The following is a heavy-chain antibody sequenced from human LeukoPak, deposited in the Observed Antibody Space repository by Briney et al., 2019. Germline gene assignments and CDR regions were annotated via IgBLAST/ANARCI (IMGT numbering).Heavy chain of an antibody. D-gene: IGHD3-22*01. V-gene: IGHV3-23*01. Sequence: GGSLRLSCAASGFTFSSYAMSWVRQAPGKGLEWVSAITYSGGITYYADSVKGRFTISRDNSKNTLYLQMNSLRAEDTAVYYCARGITMIQDWGQGTLVTVSS. J-gene: IGHJ4*02. CDR3: ARGITMIQD. CDR1: GFTFSSYA. CDR2: ITYSGGIT.